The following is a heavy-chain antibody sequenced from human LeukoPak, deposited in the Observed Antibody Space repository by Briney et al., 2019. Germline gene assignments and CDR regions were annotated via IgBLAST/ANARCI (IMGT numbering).Heavy chain of an antibody. D-gene: IGHD6-19*01. CDR1: GGSFSGYY. V-gene: IGHV4-34*01. CDR3: AKDSKAGNFDY. Sequence: MASETLSLTCAVYGGSFSGYYWSWIRQPPGKGLEWIGEINHSGSTNYNPSLKSRVTISVDTSKNQFSLKLSSVTAADTAVYYCAKDSKAGNFDYWGQGTLVTVSS. J-gene: IGHJ4*02. CDR2: INHSGST.